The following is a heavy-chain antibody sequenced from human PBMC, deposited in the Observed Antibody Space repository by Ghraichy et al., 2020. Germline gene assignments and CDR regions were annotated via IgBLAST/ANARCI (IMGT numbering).Heavy chain of an antibody. CDR2: TRNKANSYTT. J-gene: IGHJ4*02. CDR3: ARDLKGDGFDY. V-gene: IGHV3-72*01. Sequence: GGSLRLSCAASGFTFSDHYMDWVRQAPGKGLEWVGRTRNKANSYTTEYAASVKGRFTISRDDSKNSLYLQMNSLKTEDTAVYYCARDLKGDGFDYWGQGTLVTVSS. CDR1: GFTFSDHY. D-gene: IGHD5-24*01.